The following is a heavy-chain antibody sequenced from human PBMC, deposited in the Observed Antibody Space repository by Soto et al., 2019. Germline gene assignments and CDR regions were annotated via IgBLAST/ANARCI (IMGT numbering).Heavy chain of an antibody. D-gene: IGHD5-12*01. CDR3: ARHHGPTTSENWFDP. V-gene: IGHV1-69*13. Sequence: GVSVKVSCKASGGTFSSYAISWVRQAPGQGLEWMGGIIPIFGTANYAQKFQGRVTITADESTSTAYMELSSLRSDDTAVYYCARHHGPTTSENWFDPWGQGTLVTV. CDR2: IIPIFGTA. CDR1: GGTFSSYA. J-gene: IGHJ5*02.